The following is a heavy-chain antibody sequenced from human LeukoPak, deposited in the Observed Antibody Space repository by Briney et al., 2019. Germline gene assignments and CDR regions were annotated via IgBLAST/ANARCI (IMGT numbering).Heavy chain of an antibody. V-gene: IGHV4-59*01. CDR1: GGSISSYY. Sequence: SETLSLTCTVSGGSISSYYWSWIRQPPGKGLEWIGYIYYSGSTNYNPSLKSRVTTSVDTSKNQFSLKLSSVTAADTAVYYCARETYCGGDCYWSHFDYWGQGTLVTVSS. CDR3: ARETYCGGDCYWSHFDY. CDR2: IYYSGST. J-gene: IGHJ4*02. D-gene: IGHD2-21*02.